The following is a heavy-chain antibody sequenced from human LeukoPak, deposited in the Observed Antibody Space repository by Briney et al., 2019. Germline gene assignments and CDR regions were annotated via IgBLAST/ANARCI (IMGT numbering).Heavy chain of an antibody. CDR2: ISWNSGSI. V-gene: IGHV3-9*01. D-gene: IGHD3-22*01. Sequence: GRSLRLSCAASGFTFDDYAMHWVRQAPGKGLEWVSGISWNSGSIGYEDSVKGRFTISRDNAKNSLYLQMNSLRAEDTALYYCAKDRHYYDSSGSFDPWAREPWSPSPQ. CDR3: AKDRHYYDSSGSFDP. J-gene: IGHJ5*02. CDR1: GFTFDDYA.